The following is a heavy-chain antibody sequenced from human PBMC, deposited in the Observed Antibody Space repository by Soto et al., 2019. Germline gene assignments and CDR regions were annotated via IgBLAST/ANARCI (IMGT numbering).Heavy chain of an antibody. J-gene: IGHJ4*02. CDR3: VEGWNDF. CDR1: GFMFSSAW. D-gene: IGHD1-1*01. Sequence: EVQVVESGGDLVKPGGSLRLSCVTSGFMFSSAWMNWVRQAPGKGLEWVGRIKSKRDGGARDYAEPVKGRFSISRDDSKNTVFLQMNSLRVEDTAVYYCVEGWNDFWGQGTLVTVSS. CDR2: IKSKRDGGAR. V-gene: IGHV3-15*01.